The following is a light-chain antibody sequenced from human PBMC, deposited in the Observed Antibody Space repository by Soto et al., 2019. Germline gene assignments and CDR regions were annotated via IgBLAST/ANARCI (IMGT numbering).Light chain of an antibody. CDR3: SSYTSGTSVV. CDR2: DVS. CDR1: NSDVGAYNY. V-gene: IGLV2-14*03. J-gene: IGLJ2*01. Sequence: QSVLTQPASVSGSPGQSITISCTGTNSDVGAYNYVSWYQQHPGKAPKLMIYDVSNRPSGISDRFSGSKSGNTASLTIAGLQAEDEADYYCSSYTSGTSVVFGGGTK.